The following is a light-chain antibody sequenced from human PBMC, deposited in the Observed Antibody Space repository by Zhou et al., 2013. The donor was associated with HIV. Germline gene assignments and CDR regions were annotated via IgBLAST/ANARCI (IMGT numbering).Light chain of an antibody. CDR1: QTIDNY. J-gene: IGKJ3*01. V-gene: IGKV1-39*01. CDR2: AAS. Sequence: DIQMTQSPSSLSASVGDRVTITCRPSQTIDNYLNWYQRKPGKAPQLLIYAASSLQNGVPSRFSGSGSGTDFTLTINSLQPEDFATYYCQQSYNTPPFTFGPGTKVDIK. CDR3: QQSYNTPPFT.